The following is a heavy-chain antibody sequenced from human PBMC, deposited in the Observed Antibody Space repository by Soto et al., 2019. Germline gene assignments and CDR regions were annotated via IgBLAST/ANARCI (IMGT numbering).Heavy chain of an antibody. D-gene: IGHD3-10*01. CDR1: GFTVSSYA. J-gene: IGHJ4*02. V-gene: IGHV3-7*03. CDR2: IKNDGSQQ. Sequence: XGSLSLSFAASGFTVSSYAMHWVRQAPGKGLEWVASIKNDGSQQYYVDSVKGRFTISRDNAKNSLYLQMHSLRAGDTAIYYCSRENWFQDYWGQGTLVTVSS. CDR3: SRENWFQDY.